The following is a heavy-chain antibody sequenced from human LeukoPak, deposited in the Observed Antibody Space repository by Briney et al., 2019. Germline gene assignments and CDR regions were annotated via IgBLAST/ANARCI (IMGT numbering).Heavy chain of an antibody. J-gene: IGHJ4*02. CDR3: ARGRLARSPYFDY. D-gene: IGHD6-19*01. V-gene: IGHV4-4*07. CDR2: ISGSGVI. Sequence: SETLSLTCTVSGGPITTYYVSWIRQSAGMGLEWIGRISGSGVITYNPSLKSRVILSLDASNNHFSLKLISVTAADTAVYYCARGRLARSPYFDYWGQGTLVTVSS. CDR1: GGPITTYY.